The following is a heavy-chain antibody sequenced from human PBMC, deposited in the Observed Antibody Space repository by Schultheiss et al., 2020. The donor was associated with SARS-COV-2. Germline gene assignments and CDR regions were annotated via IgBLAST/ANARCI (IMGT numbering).Heavy chain of an antibody. J-gene: IGHJ4*02. Sequence: SQTLSLTCTVSGGSISSGGYYWSWIRQPPEKGLEWIGSIYYTGSTYYNPSLKSRVTISVDTSKNQFSLRLISMTAADTAVYYCVRLPSRGITTGGTVDYWGQGTLVTVSS. V-gene: IGHV4-39*01. CDR3: VRLPSRGITTGGTVDY. CDR1: GGSISSGGYY. D-gene: IGHD3-10*01. CDR2: IYYTGST.